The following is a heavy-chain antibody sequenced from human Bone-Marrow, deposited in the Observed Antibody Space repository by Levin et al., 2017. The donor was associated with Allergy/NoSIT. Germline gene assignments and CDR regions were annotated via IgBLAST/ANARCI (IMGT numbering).Heavy chain of an antibody. Sequence: PSETLSLTCTVSGGSISSYYWSWIRQPPGKGLEWIGYIYYSGSTNYNPSLKSRVTISVDTSKNQFSLKLSSVTAADTAVYYCARGLGFGELCFDPWGQGTLVTVSS. V-gene: IGHV4-59*01. D-gene: IGHD3-10*01. CDR1: GGSISSYY. CDR2: IYYSGST. CDR3: ARGLGFGELCFDP. J-gene: IGHJ5*02.